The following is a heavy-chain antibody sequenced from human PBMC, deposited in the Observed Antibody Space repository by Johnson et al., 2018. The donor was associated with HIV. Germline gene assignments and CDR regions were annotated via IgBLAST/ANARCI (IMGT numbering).Heavy chain of an antibody. CDR2: ISYDESNK. CDR1: GFTFSSYA. Sequence: VQLVESGGGVVQPGRSLRLSCAASGFTFSSYAMHWVRQTPGKGLEWVAVISYDESNKDYADSVKGRFTISRDNSKNTLYLQMNSLRAEDTAVYYCAKVRRGSSWYIAFDIWGQGTMVTVSS. D-gene: IGHD6-13*01. J-gene: IGHJ3*02. V-gene: IGHV3-30-3*01. CDR3: AKVRRGSSWYIAFDI.